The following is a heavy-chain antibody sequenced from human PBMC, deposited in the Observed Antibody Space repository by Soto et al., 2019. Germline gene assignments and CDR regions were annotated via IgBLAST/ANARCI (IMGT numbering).Heavy chain of an antibody. CDR3: AKQQQLVGYYYYGMDV. Sequence: VRLSCAASGFTFSDYYMSWIRQAPGKGLEWVSYISSSSSYTNYADSVKGRFTISRDNAKNSLYLQMNSLRAEDTAVYYCAKQQQLVGYYYYGMDVWGQGTTVTVSS. CDR1: GFTFSDYY. D-gene: IGHD6-13*01. CDR2: ISSSSSYT. J-gene: IGHJ6*02. V-gene: IGHV3-11*06.